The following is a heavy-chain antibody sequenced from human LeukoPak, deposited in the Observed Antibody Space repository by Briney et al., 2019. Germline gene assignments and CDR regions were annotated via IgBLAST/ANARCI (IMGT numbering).Heavy chain of an antibody. CDR3: AKVGDSSGWYRNDY. D-gene: IGHD6-19*01. V-gene: IGHV3-23*01. Sequence: GGSLRLSCAASGFTFSSYAMSWVRQAPGKGLEWVSAISGSGGSTYYADSVKGRFTISRDNSKNTLYLQMNSLRAEDTAAYYCAKVGDSSGWYRNDYWGQGTLVTVSS. J-gene: IGHJ4*02. CDR1: GFTFSSYA. CDR2: ISGSGGST.